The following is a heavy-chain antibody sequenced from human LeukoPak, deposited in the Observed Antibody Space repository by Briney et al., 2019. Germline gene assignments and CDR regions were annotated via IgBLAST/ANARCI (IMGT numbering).Heavy chain of an antibody. D-gene: IGHD1-26*01. Sequence: GGSLRLSCAASGFAFSSYWMHWVRQAPGKGLVWVSRINSDGSSTSYADSVKGRFTISRDNAKNTLYLQMNSLRAEDTAVYYCGRDIIVGATTTNVAFDIWGQGTMVTVSS. V-gene: IGHV3-74*01. J-gene: IGHJ3*02. CDR1: GFAFSSYW. CDR2: INSDGSST. CDR3: GRDIIVGATTTNVAFDI.